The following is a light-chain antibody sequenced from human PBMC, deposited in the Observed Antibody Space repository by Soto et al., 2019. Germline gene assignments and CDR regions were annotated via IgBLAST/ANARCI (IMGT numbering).Light chain of an antibody. J-gene: IGKJ1*01. Sequence: EIVLTQSPGTLSLSPREGATLSCRASQSISTTYLAWYQQKPGQAPRLLIYGASSRATGIPDRFSGSGSETDFTLTISRLEPEDFAVYYCQQYGSSSWTFGQGTKVEIK. CDR1: QSISTTY. CDR2: GAS. CDR3: QQYGSSSWT. V-gene: IGKV3-20*01.